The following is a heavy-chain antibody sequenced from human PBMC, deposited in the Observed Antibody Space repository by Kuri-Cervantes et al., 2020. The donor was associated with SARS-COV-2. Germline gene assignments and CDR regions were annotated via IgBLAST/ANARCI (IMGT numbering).Heavy chain of an antibody. D-gene: IGHD3-22*01. CDR3: ARDPNYYDSSANEGFDY. V-gene: IGHV3-48*04. Sequence: GESLKISCAASGFTFNTYSMDWVRLAPGKGLEWLAYISKGSDTIYYADSVRGRFTVSRDNAKNSLYLQMNSLRAEDTAVYYCARDPNYYDSSANEGFDYWGQGTLVTVSS. J-gene: IGHJ4*02. CDR2: ISKGSDTI. CDR1: GFTFNTYS.